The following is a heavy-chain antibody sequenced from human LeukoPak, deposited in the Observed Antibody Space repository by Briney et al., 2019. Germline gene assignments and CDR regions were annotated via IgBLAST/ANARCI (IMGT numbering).Heavy chain of an antibody. CDR2: IKEDGSEK. CDR1: GFTFSNHW. V-gene: IGHV3-7*04. CDR3: TRYRGLGGGYYFDY. J-gene: IGHJ4*02. D-gene: IGHD5-12*01. Sequence: GGSLRLSCAVSGFTFSNHWMGWVRQAPGKGLEWMANIKEDGSEKYYVDSVKGRFTISRDNAKNSLHLQMNSLRAEDTAVYYCTRYRGLGGGYYFDYWGQGTLVTVSS.